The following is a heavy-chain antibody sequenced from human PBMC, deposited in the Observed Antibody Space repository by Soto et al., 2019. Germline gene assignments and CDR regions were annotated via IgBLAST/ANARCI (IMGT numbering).Heavy chain of an antibody. J-gene: IGHJ4*02. V-gene: IGHV1-2*04. CDR2: INPNSGGT. D-gene: IGHD3-10*01. Sequence: ASVKVSCKVSGHSFTGYYMHWVRQAPGQGLEWMGWINPNSGGTNYAQKFQGWVTMTRDTSISTAYMELSRLRPDDTAVYYCARAMLRGLNILDYWGQGIQVTVSS. CDR3: ARAMLRGLNILDY. CDR1: GHSFTGYY.